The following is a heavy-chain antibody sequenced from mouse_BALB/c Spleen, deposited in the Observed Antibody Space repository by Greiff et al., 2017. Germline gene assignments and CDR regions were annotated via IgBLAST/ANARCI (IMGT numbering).Heavy chain of an antibody. Sequence: EVKLVESGPELVKPGASVKMSCKASGYTFTSYVMHWVKQKPGQGLEWIGYINPYNDGTKYNEKFKGKATLTSDKSSSTAYMELSSLTSEDSAVYYCAREPYYGSSYACDYWGQGTTLTVSS. CDR1: GYTFTSYV. CDR3: AREPYYGSSYACDY. J-gene: IGHJ2*01. D-gene: IGHD1-1*01. V-gene: IGHV1-14*01. CDR2: INPYNDGT.